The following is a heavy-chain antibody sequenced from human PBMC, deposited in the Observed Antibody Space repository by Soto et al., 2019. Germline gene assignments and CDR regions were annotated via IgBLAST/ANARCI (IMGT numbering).Heavy chain of an antibody. J-gene: IGHJ6*02. Sequence: GESLKISCKGSGYSFTSYWISWVRQMPGKGLEWMGRIDPSDSYTNYSPSFQGHVTISADKSISTAYLQWSSLKASDTAMYYCARLNVGEYCSSTSCYYYYGMDVWGQGTTVTVSS. D-gene: IGHD2-2*01. V-gene: IGHV5-10-1*01. CDR3: ARLNVGEYCSSTSCYYYYGMDV. CDR1: GYSFTSYW. CDR2: IDPSDSYT.